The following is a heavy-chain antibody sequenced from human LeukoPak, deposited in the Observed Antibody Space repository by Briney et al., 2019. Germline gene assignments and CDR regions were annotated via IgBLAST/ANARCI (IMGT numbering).Heavy chain of an antibody. CDR3: ARRLGSSADGILKYYFDY. D-gene: IGHD6-13*01. CDR2: VFYTGTT. CDR1: GVSIISSNYY. V-gene: IGHV4-39*01. J-gene: IGHJ4*02. Sequence: PSETLSLTCTVSGVSIISSNYYWGWFRQPPGKGLQWIASVFYTGTTRHNPSLKSRVTISVDTSKNEFSLSLSSVTAEDTVMYYCARRLGSSADGILKYYFDYWGQGTLVTVSS.